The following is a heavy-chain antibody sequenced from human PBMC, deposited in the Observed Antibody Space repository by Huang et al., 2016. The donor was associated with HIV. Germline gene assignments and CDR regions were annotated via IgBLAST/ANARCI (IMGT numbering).Heavy chain of an antibody. CDR1: GFAFSSFA. J-gene: IGHJ4*02. V-gene: IGHV3-30*01. CDR2: ISTDGTIK. D-gene: IGHD3-10*01. CDR3: ARTGSYYYGSGIYHFGDY. Sequence: QVQLVESGGGVVQPGRSLRLSCAASGFAFSSFAMHWIRQTPGKGLQCLAVISTDGTIKNYADSVRGRFTISRDNSKGTVYLQMNSLRPEDTAVYSCARTGSYYYGSGIYHFGDYWGQGTLVTVSS.